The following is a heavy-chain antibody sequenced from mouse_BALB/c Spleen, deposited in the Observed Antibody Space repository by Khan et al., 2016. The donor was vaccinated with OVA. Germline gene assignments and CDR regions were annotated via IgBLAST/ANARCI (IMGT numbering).Heavy chain of an antibody. CDR3: ARSLYYSYGYGLDY. V-gene: IGHV3-2*02. CDR1: GYSITSDYA. Sequence: VQLKQSGPGLVKPSQSLSLTCTVTGYSITSDYAWNWIRRFPGDRLEWMGYISSSGSASYNPSLKSRISITRDTSKNQFFLQLKSVTTEDTATYFCARSLYYSYGYGLDYWGRGSSVTVSS. D-gene: IGHD2-14*01. J-gene: IGHJ4*01. CDR2: ISSSGSA.